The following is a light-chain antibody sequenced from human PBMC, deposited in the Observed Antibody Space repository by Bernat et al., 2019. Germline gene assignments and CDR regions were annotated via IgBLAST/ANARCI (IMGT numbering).Light chain of an antibody. Sequence: DIQMTQSPSSLSASVGGRATITCQASQHISNFLNWYQQTPGQAPKPLIHGATNGQIGDPSRFSGSGLGTAFSFTISSLQPEDIATYYCQQHDNVWTFGHRAKVEIK. CDR2: GAT. V-gene: IGKV1-33*01. CDR3: QQHDNVWT. J-gene: IGKJ1*01. CDR1: QHISNF.